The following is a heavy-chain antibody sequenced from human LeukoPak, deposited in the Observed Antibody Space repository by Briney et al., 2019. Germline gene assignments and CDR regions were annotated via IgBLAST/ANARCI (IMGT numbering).Heavy chain of an antibody. CDR1: GFTFSSYE. Sequence: PGGSLRLSCAASGFTFSSYEMNWVRQAPGKGLEWVSYISNSGGAIYYADSVKGRFTISRDNAKNSLYLQMHSLRAEDTAVYYCARDWRGYSDLWGRGTLVTVSS. CDR3: ARDWRGYSDL. D-gene: IGHD3-3*01. CDR2: ISNSGGAI. J-gene: IGHJ2*01. V-gene: IGHV3-48*03.